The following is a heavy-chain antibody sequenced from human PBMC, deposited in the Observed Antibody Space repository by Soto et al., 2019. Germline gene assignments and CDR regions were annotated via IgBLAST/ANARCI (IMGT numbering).Heavy chain of an antibody. CDR1: GFTFIGPW. CDR3: ARDGYSYALDV. V-gene: IGHV3-7*01. CDR2: IRQDGSEK. Sequence: EVQLVESGVGLVQPGDSLRLSCAASGFTFIGPWMSWVRQAPGKGLEWVAKIRQDGSEKYYVDSVRGRFTISRDNAKSSLYLQMNSLRADDTAVYYCARDGYSYALDVWGQGTTVTVSS. J-gene: IGHJ6*02.